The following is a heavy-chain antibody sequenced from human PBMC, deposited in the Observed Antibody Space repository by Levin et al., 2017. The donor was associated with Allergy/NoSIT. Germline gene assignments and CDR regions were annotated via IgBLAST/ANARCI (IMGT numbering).Heavy chain of an antibody. CDR3: ARDEFASGWYPTSDY. CDR1: GFTFSDYW. D-gene: IGHD6-19*01. V-gene: IGHV3-7*01. CDR2: IRHDESER. J-gene: IGHJ4*02. Sequence: GESLKISCAASGFTFSDYWMSWFRQTPGKGLEWVANIRHDESERYYVESVKGRFTISRDNAKNLLYLQMNSLTAEDTATYYCARDEFASGWYPTSDYWGQGTLVTVSS.